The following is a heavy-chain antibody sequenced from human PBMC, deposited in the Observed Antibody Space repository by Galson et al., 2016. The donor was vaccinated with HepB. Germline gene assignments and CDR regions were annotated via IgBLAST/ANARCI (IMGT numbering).Heavy chain of an antibody. CDR3: ARDRGRDLWFGDLLNGLDV. J-gene: IGHJ6*02. CDR1: GGIFSSHA. V-gene: IGHV1-69*13. CDR2: IIPSFVTP. Sequence: SVKVSCKASGGIFSSHAISWVRQAPGQGLEWMGGIIPSFVTPTYAQKFQGRVTITADESTSTVSMELSRLKSEDTAVYYCARDRGRDLWFGDLLNGLDVWGHGTTITVSS. D-gene: IGHD3-10*01.